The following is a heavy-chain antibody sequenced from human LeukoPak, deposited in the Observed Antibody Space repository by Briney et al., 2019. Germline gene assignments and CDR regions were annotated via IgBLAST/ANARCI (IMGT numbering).Heavy chain of an antibody. Sequence: SVKVSCTASGGTFSSYAISWVRQAPGQGLEWMGGIIPIFGTANYAQKFQGRVTITADESTSTAYMELSSLRSEDTAVYYCARDGIVVVPALYGMDVWGQGTTVTVSS. V-gene: IGHV1-69*13. CDR3: ARDGIVVVPALYGMDV. J-gene: IGHJ6*02. D-gene: IGHD2-2*01. CDR1: GGTFSSYA. CDR2: IIPIFGTA.